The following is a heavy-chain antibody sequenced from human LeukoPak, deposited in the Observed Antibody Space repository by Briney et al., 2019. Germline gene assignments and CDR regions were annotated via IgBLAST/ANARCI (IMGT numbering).Heavy chain of an antibody. J-gene: IGHJ4*02. D-gene: IGHD3-22*01. CDR3: AKDRNYYDSSGYYYGDY. CDR2: ISSSSSTI. CDR1: GFTFSSYS. Sequence: PGGSLRLSCAASGFTFSSYSMNWVRQAPGKGLEWVSYISSSSSTIYYADSVKGRFTISRDNAKNSLYLQMNSLRAEDTAVYYCAKDRNYYDSSGYYYGDYWGQGTLVTVSS. V-gene: IGHV3-48*01.